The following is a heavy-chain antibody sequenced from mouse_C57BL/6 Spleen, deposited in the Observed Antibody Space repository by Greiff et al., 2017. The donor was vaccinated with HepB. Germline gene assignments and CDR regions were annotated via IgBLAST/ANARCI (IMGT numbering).Heavy chain of an antibody. CDR2: IYPGSGNT. CDR3: ARYDWDY. CDR1: GYTFTDYY. Sequence: QVQLKESGAELVRPGASVKLSCKASGYTFTDYYINWVKQRPGQGLEWIARIYPGSGNTYYNEKFKGKATLTAEKSSSTAYMQLSSLTSEDSAVYFCARYDWDYWGQGTTLTVSS. D-gene: IGHD2-4*01. V-gene: IGHV1-76*01. J-gene: IGHJ2*01.